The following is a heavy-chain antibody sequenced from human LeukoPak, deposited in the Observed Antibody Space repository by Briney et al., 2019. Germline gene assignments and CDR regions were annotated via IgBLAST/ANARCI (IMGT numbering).Heavy chain of an antibody. CDR3: AKELTYYYDSSGYPDY. D-gene: IGHD3-22*01. CDR2: IRYDGSNK. Sequence: PGGSLRLSCSASGFPFSSYGMHWVRQAPGKGLEWVAFIRYDGSNKYYADSVKGRFTISRDHSKNTLYLQMNSLRAEDTAVYYCAKELTYYYDSSGYPDYWGQGTLVTVSS. CDR1: GFPFSSYG. V-gene: IGHV3-30*02. J-gene: IGHJ4*02.